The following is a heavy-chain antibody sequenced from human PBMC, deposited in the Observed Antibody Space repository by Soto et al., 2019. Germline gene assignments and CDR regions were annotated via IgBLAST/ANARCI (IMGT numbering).Heavy chain of an antibody. CDR3: ARDPCDNRGYYCEKFEP. J-gene: IGHJ5*02. CDR1: GFTFSTYT. D-gene: IGHD3-22*01. Sequence: QVQLVESGGGVVQPGRSLRLSCAASGFTFSTYTMHWVRQAPGKGLEWVALISYDGSNEYYADSVKGRFTISRDNSKNTLYLQMNSLRAEDTAVYYCARDPCDNRGYYCEKFEPWGQGTLVTVSS. CDR2: ISYDGSNE. V-gene: IGHV3-30-3*01.